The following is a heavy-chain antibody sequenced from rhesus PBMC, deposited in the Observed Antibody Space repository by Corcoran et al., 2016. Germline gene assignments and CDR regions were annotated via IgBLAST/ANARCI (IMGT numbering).Heavy chain of an antibody. CDR1: GFSLTTSGMG. CDR3: ARGGYFDY. V-gene: IGHV2-174*01. J-gene: IGHJ4*01. Sequence: QVTLKESGPALVKPTQTLTLTCTFSGFSLTTSGMGVGWIRQPPGKALEWLALIYWDDDKRYSTSLKSRLTISKDTSKNQVVLTITNMDPVDTATYYCARGGYFDYWGQGVLVTVSS. CDR2: IYWDDDK.